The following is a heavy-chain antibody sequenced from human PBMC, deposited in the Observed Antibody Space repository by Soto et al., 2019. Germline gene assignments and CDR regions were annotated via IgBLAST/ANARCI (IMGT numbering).Heavy chain of an antibody. CDR1: GFTFSSYA. V-gene: IGHV3-23*01. J-gene: IGHJ6*02. CDR2: ISGSGGST. Sequence: PGGSLRLSCAASGFTFSSYAMSWVRQAPGKGLEWVSAISGSGGSTYYADSVKGRFTISRDNSKNTLYLQMNSLRAEDTAVYYCAKHPVLRYFDWFPYGMDVWGQGTTVIVSS. D-gene: IGHD3-9*01. CDR3: AKHPVLRYFDWFPYGMDV.